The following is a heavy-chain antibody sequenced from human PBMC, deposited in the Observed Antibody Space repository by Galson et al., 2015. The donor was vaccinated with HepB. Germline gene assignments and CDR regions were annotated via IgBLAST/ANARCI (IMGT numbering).Heavy chain of an antibody. CDR1: GFTFSSYA. V-gene: IGHV3-30*04. D-gene: IGHD1-26*01. Sequence: SLRLSCAASGFTFSSYAMHWVRQAPGKGLEWVAVISYDGSNKYYADSVKGRFTISRDNSKNTLYLQMNSLRAEDTAVYYCAMWELRYATNTFDYWGQGTLVTVSS. J-gene: IGHJ4*02. CDR3: AMWELRYATNTFDY. CDR2: ISYDGSNK.